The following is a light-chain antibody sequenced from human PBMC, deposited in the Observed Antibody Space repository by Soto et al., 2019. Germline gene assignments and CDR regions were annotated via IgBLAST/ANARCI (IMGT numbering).Light chain of an antibody. CDR2: AAS. Sequence: DIQMTQSPSSLSASVGDRVTLTCRASQSVSSYLNWYQQKPGKAPKLLIYAASNLQSGVPSRFSGSGSGTEFTLTINSLQPEDFATYYCQQSYSTFITFGQGTRLEIK. CDR3: QQSYSTFIT. CDR1: QSVSSY. J-gene: IGKJ5*01. V-gene: IGKV1-39*01.